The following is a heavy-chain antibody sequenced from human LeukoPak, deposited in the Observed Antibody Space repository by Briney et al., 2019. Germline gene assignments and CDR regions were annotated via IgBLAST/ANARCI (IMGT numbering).Heavy chain of an antibody. CDR2: INHSGRT. CDR1: GSSISSGGYY. CDR3: ERESQYSSSGFGAWGIGWFDP. J-gene: IGHJ5*02. V-gene: IGHV4-39*07. D-gene: IGHD6-6*01. Sequence: SETLSLTCTVSGSSISSGGYYWSWIRQPPGKGLEWIGEINHSGRTNYNPSLKSRVTISVDTSKNQFSLKLSSVTAADTAVYYCERESQYSSSGFGAWGIGWFDPWGQGTLVTVSS.